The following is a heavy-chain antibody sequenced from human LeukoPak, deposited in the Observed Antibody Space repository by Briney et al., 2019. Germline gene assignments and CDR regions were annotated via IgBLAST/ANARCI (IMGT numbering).Heavy chain of an antibody. Sequence: GGSLRLSCAASGLTFSNFCMNWVRQTPGKGLEWASAISGSNSYIYYADSVRGRFTISRDNSKNTLYLQMNSLRAEDTAVYFCAKSEITGTTRAPNWFDPRGQGTLVTVSS. D-gene: IGHD1-7*01. CDR3: AKSEITGTTRAPNWFDP. V-gene: IGHV3-21*06. CDR2: ISGSNSYI. CDR1: GLTFSNFC. J-gene: IGHJ5*02.